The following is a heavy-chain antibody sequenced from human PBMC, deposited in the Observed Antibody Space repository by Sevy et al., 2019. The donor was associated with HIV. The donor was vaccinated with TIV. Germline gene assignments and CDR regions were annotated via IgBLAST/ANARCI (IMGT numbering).Heavy chain of an antibody. D-gene: IGHD3-22*01. CDR1: GFTFSNYA. Sequence: GGSLRLSCAASGFTFSNYAMNWVRQAPGKGLEWVSGISGSGGSGDKTNYADSVKGRFTISRDESKNSLNLQLNSLRAEDTAIYYCARKYDSSGYFDYWGQGTLVTVSS. CDR3: ARKYDSSGYFDY. J-gene: IGHJ5*01. CDR2: ISGSGGSGDKT. V-gene: IGHV3-23*01.